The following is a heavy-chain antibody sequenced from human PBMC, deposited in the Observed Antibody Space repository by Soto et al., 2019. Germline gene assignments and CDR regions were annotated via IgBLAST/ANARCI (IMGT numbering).Heavy chain of an antibody. Sequence: PSETLSLTCTVSGASITGSFFWSWIRQPAGKGLEWIGRFSLSGTTNYNPSLRSRVTMSADVSKNQFSLRLTSVTAADTALYYCARGMTPPGAPAWYYFDSWGQGTPVTVS. V-gene: IGHV4-4*07. D-gene: IGHD2-8*02. CDR3: ARGMTPPGAPAWYYFDS. J-gene: IGHJ4*02. CDR2: FSLSGTT. CDR1: GASITGSFF.